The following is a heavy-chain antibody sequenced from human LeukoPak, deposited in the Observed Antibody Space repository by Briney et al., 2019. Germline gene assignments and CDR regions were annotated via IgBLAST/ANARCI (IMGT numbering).Heavy chain of an antibody. CDR3: AREQRWLQSLDY. V-gene: IGHV4-61*02. Sequence: SQTLSLTCTVSDDSVSSGSYYWSWIRQPAGKGLEWIGRIYASGSTNYNPSLKSRVTISVDTSKNQFSLKLSSVTATDTAVYYCAREQRWLQSLDYWGQGTLVTVSS. J-gene: IGHJ4*02. CDR2: IYASGST. D-gene: IGHD5-24*01. CDR1: DDSVSSGSYY.